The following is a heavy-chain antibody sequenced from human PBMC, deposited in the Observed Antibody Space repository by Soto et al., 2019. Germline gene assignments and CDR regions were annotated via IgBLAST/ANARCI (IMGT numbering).Heavy chain of an antibody. V-gene: IGHV3-30-3*01. CDR3: ARERYTGIVGAKDY. J-gene: IGHJ4*02. D-gene: IGHD1-26*01. CDR1: GFTFSSYA. Sequence: GGSLRLSCAASGFTFSSYAMHWVRQAPGKGLEWVAVISYDGSNKYYADSVKGRFTISRDNSKNMLYLQMNSLRAEDTAVYYCARERYTGIVGAKDYWGQGTLVTVSS. CDR2: ISYDGSNK.